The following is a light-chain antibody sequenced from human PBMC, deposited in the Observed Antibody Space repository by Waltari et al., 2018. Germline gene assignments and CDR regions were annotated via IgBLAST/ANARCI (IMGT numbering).Light chain of an antibody. J-gene: IGLJ2*01. V-gene: IGLV3-1*01. CDR3: QTWDSNTGV. CDR1: GLGNKY. Sequence: SYDLIQPPSVSVSPGQTASIPCSGDGLGNKYVYWYQQKSGQSPILGIYQDSNRPSGIPERFSGSNSGNTATLTIRGTQALDEADFYCQTWDSNTGVFGGGTKLTVL. CDR2: QDS.